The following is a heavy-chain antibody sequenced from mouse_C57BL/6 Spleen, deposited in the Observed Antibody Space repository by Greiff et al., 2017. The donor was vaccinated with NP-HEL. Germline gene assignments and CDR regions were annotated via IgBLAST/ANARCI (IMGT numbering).Heavy chain of an antibody. D-gene: IGHD1-1*01. Sequence: EVQVVESGGGLVQPKGSLKLSCAASGFTFNTYAMHWVRQAPGKGLEWVARIRSKSSNYATYYADSVKDRFTISRDDSQSMLYLQMNNLKTEDTAMYYCVREDYYYGSSYVGWYFDVWGTGTTVTVSS. V-gene: IGHV10-3*01. CDR1: GFTFNTYA. CDR3: VREDYYYGSSYVGWYFDV. CDR2: IRSKSSNYAT. J-gene: IGHJ1*03.